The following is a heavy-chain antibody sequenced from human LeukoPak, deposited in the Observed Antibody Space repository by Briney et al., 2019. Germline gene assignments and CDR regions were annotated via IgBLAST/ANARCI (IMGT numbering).Heavy chain of an antibody. V-gene: IGHV3-7*01. CDR3: ARANSWGFDP. Sequence: PGGSLRLSCAASGFTFSSYAMSWVRQAPGKGLEWVANIKQDGSEKYYVDSVKGRFTISRDNAKNSLYLQMNSLRAEDTAVYYCARANSWGFDPWGQGTLVTVSS. J-gene: IGHJ5*02. CDR2: IKQDGSEK. CDR1: GFTFSSYA. D-gene: IGHD1/OR15-1a*01.